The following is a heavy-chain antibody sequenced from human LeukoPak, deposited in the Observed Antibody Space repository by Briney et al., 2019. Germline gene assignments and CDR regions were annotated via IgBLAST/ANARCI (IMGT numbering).Heavy chain of an antibody. V-gene: IGHV3-30-3*01. CDR1: GFTFSHYT. CDR3: AKERDYGGVDY. Sequence: GGSLRLSCVASGFTFSHYTMHWVRQAPGKGLKWVAVIWYDGSNKYYADSVKGRYTISRDDSKNTLYLQMNSLRAEDAAIYYCAKERDYGGVDYWGQGTLVTVSS. CDR2: IWYDGSNK. J-gene: IGHJ4*02. D-gene: IGHD4-23*01.